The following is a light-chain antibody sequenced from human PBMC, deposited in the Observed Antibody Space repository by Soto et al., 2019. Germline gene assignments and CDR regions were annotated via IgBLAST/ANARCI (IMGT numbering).Light chain of an antibody. V-gene: IGKV3-15*01. CDR1: QSVSSN. CDR3: QQYNNWRT. CDR2: DAS. J-gene: IGKJ1*01. Sequence: EIVMTQSPATLSVSPGERATLSCRASQSVSSNLAWYQQKPGQAPRLLIYDASNRATGIPARFSGYVSGTEFTLTISSLQSEDFAVYYCQQYNNWRTFGQGTKVEIK.